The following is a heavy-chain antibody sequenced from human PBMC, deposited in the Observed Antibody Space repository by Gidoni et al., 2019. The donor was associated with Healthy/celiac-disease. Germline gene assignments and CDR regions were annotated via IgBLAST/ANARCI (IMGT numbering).Heavy chain of an antibody. CDR2: ISAYHGNT. V-gene: IGHV1-18*01. CDR1: GYTFTSYG. J-gene: IGHJ4*02. Sequence: QVQLVQSGAEVKKPGASVKVSCKASGYTFTSYGISWVRQAPGQGLEWVGWISAYHGNTNYAQKLQGRVTMTTDTSTSTAYMELRSLRSDDTAVYYCARARYCSSTSCSTVGYSYSYLVYWGQGTLVTVSS. D-gene: IGHD2-2*01. CDR3: ARARYCSSTSCSTVGYSYSYLVY.